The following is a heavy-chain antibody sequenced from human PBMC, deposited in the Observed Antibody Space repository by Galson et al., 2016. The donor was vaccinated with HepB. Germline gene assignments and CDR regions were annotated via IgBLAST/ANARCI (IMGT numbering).Heavy chain of an antibody. V-gene: IGHV3-11*01. J-gene: IGHJ6*02. CDR2: VSSSGSTT. CDR1: GGSFSGYY. CDR3: TRPTEGYYYDSSGFMGGYGMDV. Sequence: LSLTCGVYGGSFSGYYWTWIRQPPGKGLEWVSYVSSSGSTTYYADSVKGRFTISRDNAKNSLYLQMNSLRVEDTAVYFCTRPTEGYYYDSSGFMGGYGMDVWGQGTTVTVSS. D-gene: IGHD3-22*01.